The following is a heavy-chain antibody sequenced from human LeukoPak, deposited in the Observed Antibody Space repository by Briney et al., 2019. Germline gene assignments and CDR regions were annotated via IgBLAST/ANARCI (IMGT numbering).Heavy chain of an antibody. CDR1: GYTLTELS. CDR3: ATDAPEGLRDAFDI. Sequence: ASVKVSRKVSGYTLTELSMHWVRQAPGKGLEWMGGFDPEDGETIYAQKFQGRVTMTEDTSTDTAYMELSSLRSEDTAVYYCATDAPEGLRDAFDIWGQGTMVTVSS. V-gene: IGHV1-24*01. J-gene: IGHJ3*02. CDR2: FDPEDGET.